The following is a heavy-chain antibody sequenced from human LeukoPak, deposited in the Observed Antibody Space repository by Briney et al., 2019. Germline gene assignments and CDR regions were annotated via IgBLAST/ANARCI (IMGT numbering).Heavy chain of an antibody. Sequence: GGSLRLSCAASGFAFSSYWMSWVRQAPGKGLEWVAAIKGDESEIYYVDSVKGRFTISRDNAKNSLYLQMNSLRAEDTAVYYCARVKSGRAVDYWGQGTLVTVSS. J-gene: IGHJ4*02. CDR2: IKGDESEI. D-gene: IGHD3-3*01. CDR3: ARVKSGRAVDY. CDR1: GFAFSSYW. V-gene: IGHV3-7*05.